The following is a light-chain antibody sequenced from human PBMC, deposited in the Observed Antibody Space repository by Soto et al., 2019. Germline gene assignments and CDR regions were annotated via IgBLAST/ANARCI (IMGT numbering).Light chain of an antibody. J-gene: IGLJ2*01. CDR1: SSDVGGYNY. V-gene: IGLV2-14*01. CDR2: DVS. CDR3: SSYPSSSVVHVV. Sequence: QSALTQPASVSGSPGQSITISCTGTSSDVGGYNYVSWYQQHPGKAPKLMIYDVSNRPSGVSNRFSGSKSRNTASLTISGLQAEDEADYYCSSYPSSSVVHVVFGEGTKLTVL.